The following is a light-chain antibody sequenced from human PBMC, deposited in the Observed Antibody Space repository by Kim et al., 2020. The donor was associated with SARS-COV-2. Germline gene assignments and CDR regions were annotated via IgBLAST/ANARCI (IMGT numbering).Light chain of an antibody. J-gene: IGKJ1*01. CDR2: WAS. Sequence: ATINCKSSQSVLYSSNNKNYLALYQQKPVQPPKLLIYWASTRESGVPDRFSGSGSGTDFTLTISSLQAEDVAVYYCQQYYSTPWTFGQGTKVDIK. CDR1: QSVLYSSNNKNY. V-gene: IGKV4-1*01. CDR3: QQYYSTPWT.